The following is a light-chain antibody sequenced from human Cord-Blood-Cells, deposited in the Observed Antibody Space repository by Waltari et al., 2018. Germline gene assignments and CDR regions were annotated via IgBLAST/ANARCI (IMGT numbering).Light chain of an antibody. Sequence: QSVLTQPPSASGTHGQRVTISCSGSSSNIGSNTLNWYQQLPGTAPQLLIYSNTQRPSGVPARFSGSKSGTSASLAISGLQSEDEADYYCAAWDDSLNAVVFGGGTKLTVL. CDR1: SSNIGSNT. J-gene: IGLJ2*01. V-gene: IGLV1-44*01. CDR3: AAWDDSLNAVV. CDR2: SNT.